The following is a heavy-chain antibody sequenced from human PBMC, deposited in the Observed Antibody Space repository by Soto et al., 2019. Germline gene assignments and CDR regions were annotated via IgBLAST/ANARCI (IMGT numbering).Heavy chain of an antibody. D-gene: IGHD5-18*01. V-gene: IGHV4-34*01. CDR3: ARALGYSYGYPFDY. Sequence: GTLSLTCAVYGGSFSGYYWSWIRQPPGKGLEWIGEINHSGSTNYNPSLKSRVTISVDTSKNQFSLKLSSVTAADTAVYYCARALGYSYGYPFDYWGQGTLVTVSS. J-gene: IGHJ4*02. CDR1: GGSFSGYY. CDR2: INHSGST.